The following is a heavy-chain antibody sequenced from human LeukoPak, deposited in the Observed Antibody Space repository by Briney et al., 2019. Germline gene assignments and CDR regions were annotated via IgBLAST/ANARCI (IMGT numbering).Heavy chain of an antibody. V-gene: IGHV3-30*18. CDR2: ISSGGTNR. CDR3: AKDSSGNSGNIDS. J-gene: IGHJ4*02. Sequence: GGSLRLSCAASGFTFSSYAMHWVRQAPGKGLEWVSSISSGGTNRFYAGSVKGRFTISGEDSKNTVYLQMNSLRTEDTAVYYCAKDSSGNSGNIDSWGQGTLVTVSS. D-gene: IGHD5-12*01. CDR1: GFTFSSYA.